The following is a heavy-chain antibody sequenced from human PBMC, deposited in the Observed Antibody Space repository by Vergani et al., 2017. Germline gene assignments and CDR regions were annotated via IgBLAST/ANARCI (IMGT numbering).Heavy chain of an antibody. Sequence: QVHLQESGPGLVKPSETLSLTCSVSGDSINTADYWGWIRKPPGKGLEWIGSVYHSGSTSYNTSLQSRVTISVDTSKNQFSLNLNSLTAADPAIYCCAKNIIGWFFDNWGQGALVTVSS. J-gene: IGHJ4*02. CDR3: AKNIIGWFFDN. D-gene: IGHD2/OR15-2a*01. CDR2: VYHSGST. CDR1: GDSINTADY. V-gene: IGHV4-38-2*02.